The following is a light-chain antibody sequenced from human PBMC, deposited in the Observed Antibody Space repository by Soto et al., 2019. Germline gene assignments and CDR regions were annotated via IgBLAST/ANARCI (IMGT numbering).Light chain of an antibody. V-gene: IGLV1-40*01. CDR3: QSFDSRLSGWV. Sequence: QSVLTQPPSVSGAPGQRVTIACTWSSSNIGTGYDVHWYQHLPGTAPKLVLHGNTDRPSGVPDRFSGSKSGTSASLAITGLQAEDEADYYCQSFDSRLSGWVFGGGTKLTVL. J-gene: IGLJ3*02. CDR1: SSNIGTGYD. CDR2: GNT.